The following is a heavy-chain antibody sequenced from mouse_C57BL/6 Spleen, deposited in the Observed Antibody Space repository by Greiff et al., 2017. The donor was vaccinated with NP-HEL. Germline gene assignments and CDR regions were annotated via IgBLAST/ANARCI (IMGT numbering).Heavy chain of an antibody. V-gene: IGHV1-64*01. CDR1: GYTFTSYW. Sequence: QVQLKQPGAELVKPGASVKLSCKASGYTFTSYWMHWVKQRPGQGLEWIGMIHPNSGSTNYNEKFKSKATLTVDKSSSTAYMQLSSLTSEDSAVYYCARDYYGNYNAMDYWGQGTSVTVSS. CDR2: IHPNSGST. D-gene: IGHD2-1*01. CDR3: ARDYYGNYNAMDY. J-gene: IGHJ4*01.